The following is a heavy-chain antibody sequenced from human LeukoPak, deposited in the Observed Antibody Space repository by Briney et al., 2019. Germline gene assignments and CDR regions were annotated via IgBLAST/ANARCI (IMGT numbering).Heavy chain of an antibody. V-gene: IGHV4-59*01. CDR3: ARYHCTTTTCYYFDY. Sequence: SETLSLTCTVSGGSISSYYWSWIRQPPGKGLEWIGYIYYTGSTNYNPSLKSRVTISVDTSKNQFSLKLSSVTAADTAMYYCARYHCTTTTCYYFDYWGQGTLVTVSS. CDR1: GGSISSYY. J-gene: IGHJ4*02. D-gene: IGHD2-2*01. CDR2: IYYTGST.